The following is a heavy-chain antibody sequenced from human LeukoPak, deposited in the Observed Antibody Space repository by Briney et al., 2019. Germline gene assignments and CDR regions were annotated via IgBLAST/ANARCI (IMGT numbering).Heavy chain of an antibody. J-gene: IGHJ6*03. CDR2: ISGSGGST. CDR1: GFTFTSYS. D-gene: IGHD2-15*01. V-gene: IGHV3-23*01. CDR3: AKVLLRALDYMDV. Sequence: GGSLRLSCAASGFTFTSYSMNWVRQAPGKGLEWVSAISGSGGSTYYADFVKGRFTISRDNSKSTLYLQMNNLRADDTAVYYCAKVLLRALDYMDVWGKGTTVTISS.